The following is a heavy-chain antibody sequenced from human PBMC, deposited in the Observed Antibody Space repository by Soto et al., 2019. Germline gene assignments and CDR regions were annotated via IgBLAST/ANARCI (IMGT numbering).Heavy chain of an antibody. CDR1: GFTFSTTW. D-gene: IGHD3-22*01. V-gene: IGHV3-74*01. J-gene: IGHJ4*02. CDR2: ISSGGTFI. CDR3: VRDSSGGH. Sequence: GGSLRLSCATSGFTFSTTWMHWVRQPPGKGLVWVSRISSGGTFIDYADSVKGRFIISRDDAKNTLYLEMNSLRAEDTAVYYCVRDSSGGHWGQGTLVTVSS.